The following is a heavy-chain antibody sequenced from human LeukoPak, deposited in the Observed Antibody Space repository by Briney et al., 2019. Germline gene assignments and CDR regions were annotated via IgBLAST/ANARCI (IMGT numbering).Heavy chain of an antibody. CDR2: IWFDGNNK. CDR3: ARDLMPFGVNSGVGY. J-gene: IGHJ4*02. V-gene: IGHV3-33*01. D-gene: IGHD3-10*01. Sequence: GGSLRLSCVASGFTFSRYGMHWVRQAPGKGLEWVANIWFDGNNKSYADSVQARFNVSRDISENTLYLQMNSLRVEDTAVYYCARDLMPFGVNSGVGYWGQGILVTVSS. CDR1: GFTFSRYG.